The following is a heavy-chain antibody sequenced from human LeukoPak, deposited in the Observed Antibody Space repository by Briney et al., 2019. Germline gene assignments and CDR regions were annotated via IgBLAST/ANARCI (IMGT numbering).Heavy chain of an antibody. CDR3: ATGRLVGTIPAEYFHR. J-gene: IGHJ1*01. D-gene: IGHD1-26*01. CDR1: GYTLTELS. CDR2: LDPEDGET. V-gene: IGHV1-24*01. Sequence: ASVNVSCKVFGYTLTELSIHWVRQAPGKGLEWMGGLDPEDGETVYAQKFQGRVSLTEDTSTDTAYMELSSLRSEDTAVYYCATGRLVGTIPAEYFHRWGQGTLVTASS.